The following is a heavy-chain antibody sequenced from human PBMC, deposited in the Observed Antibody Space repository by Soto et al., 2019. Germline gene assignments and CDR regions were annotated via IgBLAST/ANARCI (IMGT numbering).Heavy chain of an antibody. J-gene: IGHJ4*02. CDR1: GFTFSDHF. Sequence: DVQLVESGGGLVQTGGSLRLSCATSGFTFSDHFMDWVRQAPGKGLEWIGRSRNKRSSYTTEYAPSVKGRFIISRDESKNSLYLQTNSLTTEDAAVYYCVRGYNSFDSWGQGTLVTVSS. D-gene: IGHD1-1*01. CDR2: SRNKRSSYTT. V-gene: IGHV3-72*01. CDR3: VRGYNSFDS.